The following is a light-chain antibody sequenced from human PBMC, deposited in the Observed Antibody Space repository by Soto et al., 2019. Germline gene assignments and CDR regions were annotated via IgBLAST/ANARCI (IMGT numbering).Light chain of an antibody. CDR1: SNDIGVYDF. V-gene: IGLV2-8*01. CDR3: SSFAGSYSPYV. CDR2: QVN. J-gene: IGLJ1*01. Sequence: QSVLTQPPSASGSPGQSVTISCTGTSNDIGVYDFVSWYQQHPGKAPKVIIYQVNKRPSGVPDRFSGSKSANTASLTVSGLRPDDEADYFCSSFAGSYSPYVFGTGTKVTVL.